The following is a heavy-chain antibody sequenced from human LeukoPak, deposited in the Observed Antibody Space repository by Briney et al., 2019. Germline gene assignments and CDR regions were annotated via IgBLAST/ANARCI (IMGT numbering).Heavy chain of an antibody. J-gene: IGHJ6*03. CDR1: GYTFMNYD. Sequence: PVASVKVSCKTSGYTFMNYDINWVRQATGQGLEWMGWMNPKSVNTGYGQEFQGRVTMTRNTSISTAYMELSSLRSEDTAVYYCARALSWTTESYYYMDVWGKGTTVTVSS. D-gene: IGHD3/OR15-3a*01. CDR2: MNPKSVNT. CDR3: ARALSWTTESYYYMDV. V-gene: IGHV1-8*02.